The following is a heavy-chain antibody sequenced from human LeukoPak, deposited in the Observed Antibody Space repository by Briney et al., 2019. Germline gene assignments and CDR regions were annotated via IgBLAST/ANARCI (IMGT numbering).Heavy chain of an antibody. CDR3: VRVRAAMVDY. Sequence: SETLSLTCTVSGGSVSSYYWSWIRQPPGKGLEWIGYIYYSGSTNYNPSLKSRVTISVDTSKNQFSLKLSSVTAADTAVYYCVRVRAAMVDYWGQGTLVTVSS. CDR1: GGSVSSYY. J-gene: IGHJ4*02. V-gene: IGHV4-59*02. D-gene: IGHD5-18*01. CDR2: IYYSGST.